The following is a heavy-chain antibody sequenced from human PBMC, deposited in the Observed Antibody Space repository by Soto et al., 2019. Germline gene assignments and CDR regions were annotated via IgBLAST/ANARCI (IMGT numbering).Heavy chain of an antibody. V-gene: IGHV3-7*04. CDR1: GFTFSSYW. CDR3: ARGYVYGGAFDY. D-gene: IGHD4-17*01. J-gene: IGHJ4*02. CDR2: IKQDGSEK. Sequence: EVQLVESGGGLVQPGGSLRLSCEASGFTFSSYWMSWVRQAPGKGLEWVANIKQDGSEKYYVDSVKGRFTISRDNAKNSLYLQMNSLRAEDTAVYYCARGYVYGGAFDYWGQGTLVTVSS.